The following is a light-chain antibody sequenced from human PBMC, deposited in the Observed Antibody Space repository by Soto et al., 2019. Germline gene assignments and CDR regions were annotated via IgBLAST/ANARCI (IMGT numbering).Light chain of an antibody. J-gene: IGKJ1*01. V-gene: IGKV4-1*01. Sequence: DIVMTQSPDSLAVSLGERATINCKSSQSVLFSPNNKNSLAWYQQKPGQPPKLLIYWASTRESGVPDRFSGSGSGTDFTLTISSRQAEDVAFYYCQQYHSAPQTFGQGTKVEIK. CDR3: QQYHSAPQT. CDR1: QSVLFSPNNKNS. CDR2: WAS.